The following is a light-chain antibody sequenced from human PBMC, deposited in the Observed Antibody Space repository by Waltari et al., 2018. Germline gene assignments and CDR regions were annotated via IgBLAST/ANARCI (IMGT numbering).Light chain of an antibody. J-gene: IGKJ4*01. CDR1: ATFFSSN. Sequence: EVVLTQSPGTVSLSPGERVTLSCRASATFFSSNLAWYQPRPGPAPRLLIYGASKRATDTPDRFSGGGSGTDFTLTISRLEPEDFAVYYCQQYGSSPLTFGGGTKVEIK. V-gene: IGKV3-20*01. CDR3: QQYGSSPLT. CDR2: GAS.